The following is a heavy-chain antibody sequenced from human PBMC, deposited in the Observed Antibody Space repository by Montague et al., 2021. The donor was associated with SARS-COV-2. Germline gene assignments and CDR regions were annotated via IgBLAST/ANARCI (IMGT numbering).Heavy chain of an antibody. CDR2: IYYTGST. CDR1: GGSISPYY. Sequence: SETLSLTCTVSGGSISPYYWSWIRQPPGKGLEWIGNIYYTGSTNYNSSLKSRLTISVDTSENQFSLNVTSVTPADTAVSYCARVGWELRVGDYYLDYWGQGTRVTVSS. J-gene: IGHJ4*02. V-gene: IGHV4-59*01. D-gene: IGHD1-26*01. CDR3: ARVGWELRVGDYYLDY.